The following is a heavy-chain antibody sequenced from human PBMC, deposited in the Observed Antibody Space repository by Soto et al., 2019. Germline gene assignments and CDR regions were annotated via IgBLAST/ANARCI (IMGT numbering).Heavy chain of an antibody. D-gene: IGHD2-15*01. CDR1: GFTFSTYW. CDR2: IKEDGSEK. CDR3: ARDRDIVGQFDS. J-gene: IGHJ5*01. Sequence: GGSLRLSCAVSGFTFSTYWMSWVRQAPGKELEWVANIKEDGSEKYYVDSVKGRFIISRDNAKNSLYLQMSSLRAEDTAVYYCARDRDIVGQFDSWGQGTLVTVSS. V-gene: IGHV3-7*03.